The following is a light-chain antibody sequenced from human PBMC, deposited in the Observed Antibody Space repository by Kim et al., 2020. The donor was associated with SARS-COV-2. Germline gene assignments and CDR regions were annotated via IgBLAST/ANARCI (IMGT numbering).Light chain of an antibody. Sequence: LSLSPGERATRSCRASQSVTNNYLAWYQQKPGQTPRLLIYGASSRATGIPDRFSGSGSGTDFTLTISRLEPEDFAVYYCQQYGSSPRFGGGTKVDIK. CDR1: QSVTNNY. CDR2: GAS. V-gene: IGKV3-20*01. CDR3: QQYGSSPR. J-gene: IGKJ4*01.